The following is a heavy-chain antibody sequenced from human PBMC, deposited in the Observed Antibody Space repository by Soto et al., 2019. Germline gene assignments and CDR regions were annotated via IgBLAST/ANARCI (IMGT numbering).Heavy chain of an antibody. CDR1: GFTFSSYG. V-gene: IGHV3-33*01. D-gene: IGHD6-13*01. CDR2: IWYDGSNK. CDR3: ARGSSSWSYYLDY. J-gene: IGHJ4*02. Sequence: GGSLRLSCAASGFTFSSYGMHWVRQAPGKGLEWVAVIWYDGSNKYYADSVKGRFTISRDNSKNTLYLQMNSLRAEDTAVYYCARGSSSWSYYLDYWGQGTLVTVYS.